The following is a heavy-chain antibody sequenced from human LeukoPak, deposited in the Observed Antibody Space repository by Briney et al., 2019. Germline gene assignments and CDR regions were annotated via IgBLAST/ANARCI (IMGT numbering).Heavy chain of an antibody. CDR1: GGSISSYY. CDR2: IYTSGST. D-gene: IGHD3-10*01. V-gene: IGHV4-4*07. CDR3: ARALLWFGEFLGESYYMDV. J-gene: IGHJ6*03. Sequence: SETLSLTCTVSGGSISSYYWSWIRQPAGKGLEWIGRIYTSGSTNYNPSLKSRVTMSVDTSKNQFSLKLSSVTAADTAVYYCARALLWFGEFLGESYYMDVWGKGTTVTISS.